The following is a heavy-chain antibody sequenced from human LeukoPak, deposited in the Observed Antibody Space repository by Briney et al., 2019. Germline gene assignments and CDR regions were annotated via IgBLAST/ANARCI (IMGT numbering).Heavy chain of an antibody. D-gene: IGHD1-1*01. V-gene: IGHV4-38-2*02. CDR1: GDSISSSYS. Sequence: PSETLSLTCYVSGDSISSSYSWGWIRQPPGKGLEWIVSIYYSGGTYYNPSLKSRVTISVDTSKNQFSLKLSSVTAADTAVYYCARVSWFPGTSYYYMDVWGKGTTVTVSS. CDR3: ARVSWFPGTSYYYMDV. CDR2: IYYSGGT. J-gene: IGHJ6*03.